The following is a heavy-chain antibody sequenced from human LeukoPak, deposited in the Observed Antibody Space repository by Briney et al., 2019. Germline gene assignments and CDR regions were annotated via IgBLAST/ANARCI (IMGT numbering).Heavy chain of an antibody. Sequence: GGSLRLSCAGSGFTFRNYAIHWVRQAPGKGLEWVAVIWYDGSEKNYAESVKGRLTLSRDNSKNTVYLQLDSLRAEDTAVYYCARDSSRKFALWGQGTLVTVSS. CDR3: ARDSSRKFAL. CDR1: GFTFRNYA. CDR2: IWYDGSEK. V-gene: IGHV3-33*01. D-gene: IGHD6-6*01. J-gene: IGHJ4*02.